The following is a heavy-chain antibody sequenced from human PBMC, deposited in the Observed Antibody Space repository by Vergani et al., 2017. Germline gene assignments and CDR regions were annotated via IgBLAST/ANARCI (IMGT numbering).Heavy chain of an antibody. CDR3: AKDLGTSSGGGWFDP. Sequence: VQLVESAGGVVQPGRSLRLSCVASGFTSAGYAMHWVRQAPGKGLEWVSGISWNSNSIGYADSVKGRFTISRDNAKNSLYLQMNSLRAEDTALYYCAKDLGTSSGGGWFDPWGQGTLVTVSS. CDR2: ISWNSNSI. J-gene: IGHJ5*02. V-gene: IGHV3-9*02. D-gene: IGHD6-6*01. CDR1: GFTSAGYA.